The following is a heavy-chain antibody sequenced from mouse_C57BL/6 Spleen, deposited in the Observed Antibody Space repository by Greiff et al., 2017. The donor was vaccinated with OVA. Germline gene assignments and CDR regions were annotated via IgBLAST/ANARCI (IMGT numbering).Heavy chain of an antibody. Sequence: QVQLQQPGAELVKPGASVKMSCKASGYTFTSYWITWVKQRPGQGLEWMGDIYPGSGSTNYNEKFKSKATLTVDTSSSTAYMQLSRLTSEDSAIYYCARGGYYGSRTRHYAMDYWGQGTSVTVSS. V-gene: IGHV1-55*01. J-gene: IGHJ4*01. CDR2: IYPGSGST. D-gene: IGHD1-1*01. CDR1: GYTFTSYW. CDR3: ARGGYYGSRTRHYAMDY.